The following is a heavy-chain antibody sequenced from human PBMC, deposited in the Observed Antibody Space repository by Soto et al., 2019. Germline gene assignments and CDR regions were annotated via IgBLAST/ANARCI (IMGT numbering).Heavy chain of an antibody. D-gene: IGHD3-22*01. V-gene: IGHV4-31*03. CDR1: GGSISSGGYY. CDR2: IYYSGST. J-gene: IGHJ6*02. Sequence: SETLSLTCTVSGGSISSGGYYWSWIRQHPGKGLEWIGYIYYSGSTYYNPSLKSRVTISVDTSKNQFSLKLSSVTAADTAVYYCAREALMYYYDSSGKQGYGMDVWGQGTTVTVS. CDR3: AREALMYYYDSSGKQGYGMDV.